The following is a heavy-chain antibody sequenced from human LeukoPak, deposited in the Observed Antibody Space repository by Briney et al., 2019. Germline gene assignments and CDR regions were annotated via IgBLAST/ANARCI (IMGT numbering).Heavy chain of an antibody. V-gene: IGHV4-34*01. Sequence: SETLSLTCAVYGGSFSDYYWSWIRQPPGKGLEWIGEINHSGSTDYNPSLKSRVSISVDTSKSQFSLKLSSVTAADAALYYCASHYSSGSYRYTGSFDYWGQGTLLNVAS. J-gene: IGHJ4*02. D-gene: IGHD3-16*02. CDR3: ASHYSSGSYRYTGSFDY. CDR1: GGSFSDYY. CDR2: INHSGST.